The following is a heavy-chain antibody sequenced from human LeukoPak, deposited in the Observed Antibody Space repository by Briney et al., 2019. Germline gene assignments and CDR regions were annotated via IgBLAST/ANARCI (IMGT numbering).Heavy chain of an antibody. J-gene: IGHJ2*01. Sequence: GGSLRLSCAASGLIVSSNYMSWVRQAPGEGLEWVSALYSGGSIYYADSVKGRFTISRDNSKNTLYLQMNSLRAEDTAIYYCARDDTSNSGHFDLWGRGTLVTVSS. CDR3: ARDDTSNSGHFDL. V-gene: IGHV3-53*01. D-gene: IGHD2-2*01. CDR2: LYSGGSI. CDR1: GLIVSSNY.